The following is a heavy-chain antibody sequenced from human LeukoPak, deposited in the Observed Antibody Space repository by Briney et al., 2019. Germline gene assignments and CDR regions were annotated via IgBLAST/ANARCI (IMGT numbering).Heavy chain of an antibody. Sequence: PGGSLRLSCAASGFTFSSYAMHWVRQAPGKGLEWVAVISYDGSNKYYADSVKGRFTISRDNSKNTLYLQMNSLRAEDTAVYYCARDLRNPGGTNYYDSSGPTPCWFDPWGQGTLVTVSS. V-gene: IGHV3-30-3*01. J-gene: IGHJ5*02. CDR3: ARDLRNPGGTNYYDSSGPTPCWFDP. D-gene: IGHD3-22*01. CDR2: ISYDGSNK. CDR1: GFTFSSYA.